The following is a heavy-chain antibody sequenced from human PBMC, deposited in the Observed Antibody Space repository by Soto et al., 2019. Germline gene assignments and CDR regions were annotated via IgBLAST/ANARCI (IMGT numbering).Heavy chain of an antibody. V-gene: IGHV3-33*01. CDR2: IWHDGLKK. CDR1: RFTFSDYG. Sequence: QVQLVESGGGVVQPERSLRLSCVASRFTFSDYGMHWVHQAPGKGLEWVAVIWHDGLKKDYVDSVKGRFTVSRDNSKNTLYLQMNSLRVEDTATYYCARDRGADAPIDFWGQGTLVTVSS. CDR3: ARDRGADAPIDF. J-gene: IGHJ4*02.